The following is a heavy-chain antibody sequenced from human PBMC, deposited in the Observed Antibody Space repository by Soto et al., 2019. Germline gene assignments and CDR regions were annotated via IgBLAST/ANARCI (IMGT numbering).Heavy chain of an antibody. CDR2: INHSGST. D-gene: IGHD3-10*01. CDR1: GGCFSGYY. V-gene: IGHV4-34*01. Sequence: SETLSLTCAAYGGCFSGYYWSWIRQPPGKGLEWIGEINHSGSTNYNPSLKSRVTISVDTSKNQFSLKLSSVTAADTAVYYCARGSVYYYGSGSSNWFDPWGQGTLVTVSS. CDR3: ARGSVYYYGSGSSNWFDP. J-gene: IGHJ5*02.